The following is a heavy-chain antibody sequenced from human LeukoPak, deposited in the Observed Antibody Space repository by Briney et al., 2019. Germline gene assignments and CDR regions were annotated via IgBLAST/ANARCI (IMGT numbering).Heavy chain of an antibody. CDR3: ARAYSGGNSA. Sequence: SETLSLTCTVSGGSISSYCWSWIRQPPGKGLEWIGYIYYSGSTNYNPSLKSRVTISVDTSKNQFSLKLSSVTAADTAVYYCARAYSGGNSAWGRGTLVTVTS. J-gene: IGHJ2*01. D-gene: IGHD4-23*01. CDR2: IYYSGST. V-gene: IGHV4-59*01. CDR1: GGSISSYC.